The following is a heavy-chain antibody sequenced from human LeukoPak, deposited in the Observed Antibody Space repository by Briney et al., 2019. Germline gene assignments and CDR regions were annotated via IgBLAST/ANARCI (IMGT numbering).Heavy chain of an antibody. J-gene: IGHJ3*02. Sequence: GGSLRLSCAASGFTFSSYAMSWVRQAPGKGLEWVANIKQDGSEKYYVDSVKGRFTISRDNAKNSLYLQMNSLRAEDTAVYYCAREGVDTAMVSAPLGAFDIWGQGTMVTVSS. CDR1: GFTFSSYA. CDR2: IKQDGSEK. D-gene: IGHD5-18*01. CDR3: AREGVDTAMVSAPLGAFDI. V-gene: IGHV3-7*01.